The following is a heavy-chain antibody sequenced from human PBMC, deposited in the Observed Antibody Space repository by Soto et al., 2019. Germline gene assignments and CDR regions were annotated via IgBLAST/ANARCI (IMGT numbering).Heavy chain of an antibody. J-gene: IGHJ6*02. CDR2: IYHSGSA. D-gene: IGHD4-17*01. Sequence: QLQLQESGSGLVKPSQTLSLTCAVSGGSISSGGYSWTWIRQPPGKGLEWIGYIYHSGSAYYNPSLKRPVTRAVDRSTTPFSLKLGSVTAADTAVYYCARAHYGDYGYGLDVWGHGTTVTVSS. CDR3: ARAHYGDYGYGLDV. CDR1: GGSISSGGYS. V-gene: IGHV4-30-2*01.